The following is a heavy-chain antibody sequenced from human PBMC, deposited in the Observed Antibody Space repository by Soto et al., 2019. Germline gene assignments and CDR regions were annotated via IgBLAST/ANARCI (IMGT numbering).Heavy chain of an antibody. CDR1: GYTFTSYG. J-gene: IGHJ4*02. CDR3: ARDMRYRSRPDY. CDR2: IRAYNGNT. D-gene: IGHD1-1*01. V-gene: IGHV1-18*01. Sequence: QVQLVQSGAEVKKPGASVKVSCKASGYTFTSYGISWVRQAPGQGGEWMGCIRAYNGNTNSAQKLQGRVTMPTNTSNSTAYIELRSLRSEDTAVYYCARDMRYRSRPDYWGQGTLVTVSS.